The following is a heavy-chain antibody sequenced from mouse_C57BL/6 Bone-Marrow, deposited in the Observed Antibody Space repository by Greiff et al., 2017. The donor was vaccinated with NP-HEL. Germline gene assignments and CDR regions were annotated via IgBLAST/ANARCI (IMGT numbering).Heavy chain of an antibody. J-gene: IGHJ2*01. CDR3: ARRGLSDY. Sequence: QVQLQQPGAELVKPGASVKLSCKASGYTFTSYWMQWVKQRPGQGLEWIGEIDPSDSYTNYNQKFKGKATLTVDTSSSTAYMQLSSLTSEDSAVYYCARRGLSDYWGKGTTLTVSS. V-gene: IGHV1-50*01. CDR1: GYTFTSYW. CDR2: IDPSDSYT.